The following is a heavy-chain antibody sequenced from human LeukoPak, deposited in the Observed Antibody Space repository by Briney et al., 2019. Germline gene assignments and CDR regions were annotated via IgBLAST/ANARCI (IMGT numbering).Heavy chain of an antibody. CDR1: GGSISSYY. CDR2: IYTSGST. Sequence: SETLSLTCTVSGGSISSYYWSWIRQPAGKGLEWIGRIYTSGSTYYNPSLKSRVTMSVDTSKNQFSLKLSSVTAADTAVYYCARGPYCSSTSCSPTGWFDPWGQGTLVTVSS. CDR3: ARGPYCSSTSCSPTGWFDP. V-gene: IGHV4-4*07. J-gene: IGHJ5*02. D-gene: IGHD2-2*01.